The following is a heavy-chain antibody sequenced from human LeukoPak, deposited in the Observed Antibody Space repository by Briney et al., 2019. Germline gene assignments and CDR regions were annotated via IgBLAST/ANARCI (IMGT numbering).Heavy chain of an antibody. Sequence: GGSLRLPCAASGFTFSSYEMNWVRQAPGKGLEWVSYISSSGSTIYYADSVKGRFTISRDNAKNSLYLQMNSLRAEDTAVYYCARGRSYYGSGSDYWGQGTLVTVS. D-gene: IGHD3-10*01. CDR3: ARGRSYYGSGSDY. V-gene: IGHV3-48*03. CDR2: ISSSGSTI. CDR1: GFTFSSYE. J-gene: IGHJ4*02.